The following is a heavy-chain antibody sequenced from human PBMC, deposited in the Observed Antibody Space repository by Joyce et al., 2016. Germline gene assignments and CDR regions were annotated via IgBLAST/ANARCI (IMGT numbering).Heavy chain of an antibody. CDR3: ARGGYYYDTSGYSTFDY. D-gene: IGHD3-22*01. CDR2: IYYNGNT. Sequence: QLLLQESGPGLVKPSETLSLTCTVSGDSISSSSYYWGWIRQPPGKGLEWVGRIYYNGNTYCNPSLKSRVTISLDMSKSQFSLKVTSVTAADTAVYYCARGGYYYDTSGYSTFDYWGQGPLVTVSS. V-gene: IGHV4-39*07. CDR1: GDSISSSSYY. J-gene: IGHJ4*02.